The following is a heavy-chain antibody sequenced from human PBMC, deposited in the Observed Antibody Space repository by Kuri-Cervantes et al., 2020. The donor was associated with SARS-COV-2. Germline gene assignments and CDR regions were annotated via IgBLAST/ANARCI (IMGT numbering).Heavy chain of an antibody. J-gene: IGHJ4*02. D-gene: IGHD6-19*01. V-gene: IGHV1-2*02. CDR2: INPNSGGT. Sequence: ASVKVSCKASGGTFSSYTISWVRQAPGQGLERMGWINPNSGGTNYAQKFQGRVTMTRDTSISTGYMELNDLRSDDTAVYYCARDTVSSIAVAGPTDYWGQGTLVTVSS. CDR1: GGTFSSYT. CDR3: ARDTVSSIAVAGPTDY.